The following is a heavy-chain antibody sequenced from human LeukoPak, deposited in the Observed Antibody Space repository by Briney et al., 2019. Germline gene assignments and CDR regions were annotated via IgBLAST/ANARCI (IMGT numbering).Heavy chain of an antibody. D-gene: IGHD3-3*01. CDR1: GFTFSSYA. Sequence: GGSLRLSCRASGFTFSSYAMSWVRQAPGKGLEWVSAISGSGGSTYYADSVKGRFTISRDNSKNTLYLQMNSLRAEDTAVYYCATSGTIFGVVIPYFDYWGQGTLVTVSS. J-gene: IGHJ4*02. V-gene: IGHV3-23*01. CDR3: ATSGTIFGVVIPYFDY. CDR2: ISGSGGST.